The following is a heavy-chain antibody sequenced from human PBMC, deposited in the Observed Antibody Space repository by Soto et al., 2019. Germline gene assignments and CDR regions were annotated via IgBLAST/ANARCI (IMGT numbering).Heavy chain of an antibody. J-gene: IGHJ4*02. CDR1: RYRFTDYF. D-gene: IGHD2-15*01. V-gene: IGHV1-2*02. CDR2: INPNGGGT. Sequence: GSVNLYFKGCRYRFTDYFIHLVSQAPGQGLEWMGWINPNGGGTNYAPNFQGRVTLTRDTSISTAYMELNKLRPDDTAVYYCARDAYGGNPGTFWGQGTLVTVSS. CDR3: ARDAYGGNPGTF.